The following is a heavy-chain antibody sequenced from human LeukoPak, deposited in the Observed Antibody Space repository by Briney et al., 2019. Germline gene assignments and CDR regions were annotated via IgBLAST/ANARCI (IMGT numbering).Heavy chain of an antibody. V-gene: IGHV3-30-3*01. Sequence: SGGSLRLSCAASGFTFSSYAMHWVRQAPCKGLEWVAVISHDGSNKYNADSVKGRFTISRDNSKNTLYLQMNSLRAEDTAVYYCARDLVLITVGRINYYFDYWGQGTLVTVSS. CDR1: GFTFSSYA. D-gene: IGHD3-16*01. CDR3: ARDLVLITVGRINYYFDY. J-gene: IGHJ4*02. CDR2: ISHDGSNK.